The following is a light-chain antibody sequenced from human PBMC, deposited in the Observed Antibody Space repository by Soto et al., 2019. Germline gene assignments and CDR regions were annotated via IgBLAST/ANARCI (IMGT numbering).Light chain of an antibody. J-gene: IGLJ1*01. CDR2: EVV. V-gene: IGLV2-8*01. CDR1: RIEIGVYDF. CDR3: KSYAGSNTYV. Sequence: QSVLTLPAAACGSPGQSFSISCTGTRIEIGVYDFVSWYQHHPGKAPRLIIYEVVQRPSGVPDRFSGSTSGKTASLTVSGLQAEEEADYFCKSYAGSNTYVFGSGSKV.